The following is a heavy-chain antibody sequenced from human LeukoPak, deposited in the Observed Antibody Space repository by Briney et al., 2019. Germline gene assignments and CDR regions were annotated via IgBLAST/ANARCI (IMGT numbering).Heavy chain of an antibody. CDR1: RFTFSDYY. Sequence: PRRSLRLSCAASRFTFSDYYMSSVRQSPGNGLEWVSAISGSGASTYYAASVQGRFTISRENSKNKLYRQMNSRRAEDTAVYDCAKVRKERTYYDFWSGYRGSYGMDVWGEGTTVTVSS. J-gene: IGHJ6*04. CDR3: AKVRKERTYYDFWSGYRGSYGMDV. V-gene: IGHV3-23*01. D-gene: IGHD3-3*01. CDR2: ISGSGAST.